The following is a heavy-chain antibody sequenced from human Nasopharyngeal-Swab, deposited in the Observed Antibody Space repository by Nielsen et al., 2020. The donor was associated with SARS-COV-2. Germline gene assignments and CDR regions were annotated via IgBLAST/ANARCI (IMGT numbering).Heavy chain of an antibody. CDR3: ARSRYSYGSYFDS. D-gene: IGHD5-18*01. CDR1: GFTFSIDG. J-gene: IGHJ4*02. Sequence: GVLKISCVASGFTFSIDGMNWVRQAPGKGLEWVSYITGTGTIYFADSVKGRFTISRDNTKNSLYLQMNSLRAEDTAVYYCARSRYSYGSYFDSWGQGTLVTVSS. CDR2: ITGTGTI. V-gene: IGHV3-48*04.